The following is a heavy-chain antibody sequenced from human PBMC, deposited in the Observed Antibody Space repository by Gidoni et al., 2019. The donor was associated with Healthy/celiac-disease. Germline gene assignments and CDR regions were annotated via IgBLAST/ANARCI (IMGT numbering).Heavy chain of an antibody. CDR2: ISGRGGST. CDR3: AKEWGGEPLFYYYYGMDV. Sequence: EVQLLESGSGLVQPGGSLSLSCAAYGFTLSAYALRWVRQAPGKGLEWVSAISGRGGSTYYADSVKGRFTISRDNSKNTLYLQMNSLRAEDTAVYYCAKEWGGEPLFYYYYGMDVWGQGTTVTVSS. CDR1: GFTLSAYA. J-gene: IGHJ6*02. D-gene: IGHD3-16*01. V-gene: IGHV3-23*01.